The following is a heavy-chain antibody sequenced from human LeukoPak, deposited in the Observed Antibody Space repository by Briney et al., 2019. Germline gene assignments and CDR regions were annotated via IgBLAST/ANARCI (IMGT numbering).Heavy chain of an antibody. Sequence: PGGSLRLSCAASGFTFSSYAMHWVRQAPGKGLEYVSAISSNGGSTYYANSVKGRFTISRDNSKNTLYLQMGSLRAEDMAVYYCARDAGFCGGGSCPRYYFDYWGQGTLVTVSS. CDR3: ARDAGFCGGGSCPRYYFDY. CDR1: GFTFSSYA. CDR2: ISSNGGST. D-gene: IGHD2-15*01. J-gene: IGHJ4*02. V-gene: IGHV3-64*01.